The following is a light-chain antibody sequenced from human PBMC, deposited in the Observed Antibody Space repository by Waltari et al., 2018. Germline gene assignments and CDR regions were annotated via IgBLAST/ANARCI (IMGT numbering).Light chain of an antibody. V-gene: IGKV3-15*01. CDR3: QQYNNWPPLS. CDR1: QSVSSD. Sequence: EIVMTQSPATLSVSPGERATLSCRASQSVSSDLAWYQQKPGQAPRLLIYGASTRATGIPASFSDSGSGTEFTLTITSLQSEDLAVYYCQQYNNWPPLSYGGGTKVEIK. J-gene: IGKJ4*01. CDR2: GAS.